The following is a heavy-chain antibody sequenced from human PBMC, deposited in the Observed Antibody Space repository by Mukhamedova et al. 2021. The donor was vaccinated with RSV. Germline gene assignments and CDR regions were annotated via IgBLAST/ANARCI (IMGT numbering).Heavy chain of an antibody. J-gene: IGHJ4*02. CDR2: ISGSGRST. V-gene: IGHV3-23*01. Sequence: GLEWVSTISGSGRSTHYTDSVKGRFTISRDNSKNTLYLQMNSLRAEDTAVYYCATNPDYSDSSGYYYFYFDYWGQGTLVTVSS. D-gene: IGHD3-22*01. CDR3: ATNPDYSDSSGYYYFYFDY.